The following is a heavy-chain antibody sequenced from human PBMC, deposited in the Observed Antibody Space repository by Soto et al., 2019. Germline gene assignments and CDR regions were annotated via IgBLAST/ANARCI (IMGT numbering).Heavy chain of an antibody. D-gene: IGHD4-17*01. V-gene: IGHV4-30-4*01. CDR2: IYYNGNT. J-gene: IGHJ6*02. Sequence: SETVSLTCSGSGGSIRNDDYYWTWIRQPPGKGLEWIGHIYYNGNTYYNPSLKSRLTMSLDTSQNQFSLHLTSVIAADSASYFCARATTVTSSFFYYGLDVWGQGTTVT. CDR1: GGSIRNDDYY. CDR3: ARATTVTSSFFYYGLDV.